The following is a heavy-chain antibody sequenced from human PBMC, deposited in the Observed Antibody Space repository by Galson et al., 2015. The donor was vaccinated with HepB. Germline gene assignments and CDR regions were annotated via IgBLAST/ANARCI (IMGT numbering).Heavy chain of an antibody. CDR1: GFNFNTYT. J-gene: IGHJ4*02. D-gene: IGHD1-26*01. CDR3: ARDAMGRGSGSYSAFDY. V-gene: IGHV3-30-3*01. Sequence: LRLSCAASGFNFNTYTMHWVRQAPGKGLEWVSTISSAGSSQYYPDSVKGRFTVSRDNSKNTMYLQVDSLRAEDTAVFYCARDAMGRGSGSYSAFDYWGQGILVTVSS. CDR2: ISSAGSSQ.